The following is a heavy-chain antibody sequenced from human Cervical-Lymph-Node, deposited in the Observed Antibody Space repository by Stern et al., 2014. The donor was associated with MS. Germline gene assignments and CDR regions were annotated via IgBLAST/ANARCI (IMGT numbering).Heavy chain of an antibody. Sequence: QVQLVESGGGVVQPGRSLRLSCVVSGLTSSSYGMHWVRQAPGKGLEWVAVISYDGNKKYYADSVKGRFTISRDSSKNTLYMQMNSLRREDTAVYYCAKGDLGPPSGYYYYGVDVWGQGTTVTVSS. V-gene: IGHV3-30*18. CDR2: ISYDGNKK. CDR1: GLTSSSYG. CDR3: AKGDLGPPSGYYYYGVDV. J-gene: IGHJ6*02. D-gene: IGHD1-26*01.